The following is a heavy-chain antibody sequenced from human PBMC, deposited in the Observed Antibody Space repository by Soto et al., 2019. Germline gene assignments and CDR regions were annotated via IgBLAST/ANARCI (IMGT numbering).Heavy chain of an antibody. D-gene: IGHD3-10*01. J-gene: IGHJ4*02. V-gene: IGHV3-30*03. CDR2: ISYDRSNK. CDR1: GFTFISYG. Sequence: QVQLVESGGGVVQPGRSLRLSCAASGFTFISYGMHCVRQAPGKGLWWVEVISYDRSNKYYADSVKGLFTIPRDNSKNTLYLQMNSLRAEDTALYYCAPWFGAFDYWGQGTLVTVSS. CDR3: APWFGAFDY.